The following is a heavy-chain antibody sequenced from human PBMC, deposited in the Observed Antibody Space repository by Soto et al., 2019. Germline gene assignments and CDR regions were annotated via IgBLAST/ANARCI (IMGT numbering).Heavy chain of an antibody. V-gene: IGHV1-18*01. CDR2: ISAYNGNT. CDR1: GYTFTSYG. CDR3: AREGGYYYDSSGVFDY. D-gene: IGHD3-22*01. Sequence: AAAKVSCNASGYTFTSYGISWVRQAPGQGLEWMGWISAYNGNTNYTQKLQGRVTMTTDTSTSTAYLELRSLSSDDTAVYYCAREGGYYYDSSGVFDYWGQGTLVTVSS. J-gene: IGHJ4*02.